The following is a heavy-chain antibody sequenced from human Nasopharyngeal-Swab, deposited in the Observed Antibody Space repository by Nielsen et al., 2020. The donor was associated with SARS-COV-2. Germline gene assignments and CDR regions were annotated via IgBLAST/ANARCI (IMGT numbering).Heavy chain of an antibody. CDR1: GFTFTSYA. D-gene: IGHD3-22*01. J-gene: IGHJ4*02. CDR3: AREPGYDSSGYALGY. CDR2: IRGNGVSI. V-gene: IGHV3-48*04. Sequence: GESLKISCAASGFTFTSYAMSWVRQAPGKGLEWVSSIRGNGVSIYYADSVKGRFTISRDNAKNSLYLQMNSLRAEDTAVYYCAREPGYDSSGYALGYWGQGTLVTVSS.